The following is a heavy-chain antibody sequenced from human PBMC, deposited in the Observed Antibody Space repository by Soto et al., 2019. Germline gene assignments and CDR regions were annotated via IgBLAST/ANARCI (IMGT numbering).Heavy chain of an antibody. D-gene: IGHD4-17*01. Sequence: EVQLVESGGGLVKPGGSLRLSCAASGFTFSSYSMNWVRQAPGKGLEWVSSISSSSSYIYYAASVKGRFTISRDNAKNSLYLQMNSLRAEDTAVYYCAILSYGDYDDAFDIWGQGTMVTVSS. CDR1: GFTFSSYS. CDR3: AILSYGDYDDAFDI. CDR2: ISSSSSYI. J-gene: IGHJ3*02. V-gene: IGHV3-21*01.